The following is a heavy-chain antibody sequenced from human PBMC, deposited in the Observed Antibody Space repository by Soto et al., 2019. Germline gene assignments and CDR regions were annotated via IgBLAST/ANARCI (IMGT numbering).Heavy chain of an antibody. CDR1: GFTFGSYW. CDR2: IKQDGSEK. Sequence: GGSLRLSCAASGFTFGSYWMSWVRQAPGKGLEWVANIKQDGSEKYYVDSVKGRFTISRDNAKNSLYLQMNSLRAEDTAVYYCAREEHYDILTGYFPPFDYWGQGTLVTV. V-gene: IGHV3-7*03. D-gene: IGHD3-9*01. CDR3: AREEHYDILTGYFPPFDY. J-gene: IGHJ4*02.